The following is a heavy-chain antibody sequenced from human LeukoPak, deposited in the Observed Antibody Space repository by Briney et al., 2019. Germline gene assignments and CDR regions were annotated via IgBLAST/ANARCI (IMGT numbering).Heavy chain of an antibody. CDR1: GFTFSSYT. D-gene: IGHD5-18*01. V-gene: IGHV3-21*01. CDR2: ISSSSSYM. CDR3: ARDDSEDY. J-gene: IGHJ4*02. Sequence: PGGSLRLSCAASGFTFSSYTMNWVRKAPGKGLEWVSSISSSSSYMYYADSLKGRFTISRDYAKNSLYLQMNSLRAEDTAVYYCARDDSEDYWGQGTLATVSS.